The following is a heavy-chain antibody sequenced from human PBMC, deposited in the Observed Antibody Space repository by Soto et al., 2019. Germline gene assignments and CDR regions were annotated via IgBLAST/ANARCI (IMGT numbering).Heavy chain of an antibody. Sequence: SETLSLTCAVYGGSFSGYYWSWIRQPPGKGLEWIGEISHSGSTNYNPSLKSRVTISVDTSKNQVSLKLSSATAADTAVYYCARRAGKMVRGLIRYYYNAMDVWGLGTSVTVSS. V-gene: IGHV4-34*01. CDR3: ARRAGKMVRGLIRYYYNAMDV. CDR1: GGSFSGYY. J-gene: IGHJ6*02. D-gene: IGHD3-10*01. CDR2: ISHSGST.